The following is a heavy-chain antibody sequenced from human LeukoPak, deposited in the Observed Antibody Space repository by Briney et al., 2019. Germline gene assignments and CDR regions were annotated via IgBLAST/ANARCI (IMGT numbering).Heavy chain of an antibody. CDR1: GFTFSSYA. CDR2: ISYEGSNK. D-gene: IGHD6-19*01. CDR3: ARARSGWYLGQFDY. V-gene: IGHV3-30*04. J-gene: IGHJ4*02. Sequence: GGSLRLSCVVSGFTFSSYAMHWVRPAPGKGLEWEAVISYEGSNKYYADSVKGRFTISRDNSKNTLYLQMNSLRPEDTAVYYCARARSGWYLGQFDYWGQGTLVTVSS.